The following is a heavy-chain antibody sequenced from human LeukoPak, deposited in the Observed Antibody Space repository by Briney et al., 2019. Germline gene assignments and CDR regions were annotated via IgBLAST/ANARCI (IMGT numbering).Heavy chain of an antibody. D-gene: IGHD3-22*01. J-gene: IGHJ3*01. V-gene: IGHV5-51*01. Sequence: GESLKISCKGSGYSFTSYWIGWVRQMPGKGLEWMGIIYPGDSDTRYSPSFQGQVSFSADKSIRTAYLQWSSLKASDTAKYYCARVYYDSTGYYYEAFDFWGQGTIVTVSS. CDR3: ARVYYDSTGYYYEAFDF. CDR1: GYSFTSYW. CDR2: IYPGDSDT.